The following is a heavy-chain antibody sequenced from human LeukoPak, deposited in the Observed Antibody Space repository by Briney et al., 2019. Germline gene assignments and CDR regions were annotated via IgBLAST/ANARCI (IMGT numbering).Heavy chain of an antibody. J-gene: IGHJ5*02. Sequence: SQTLSLTCTVSGGSISSGDYYWSWIRQHPGKGLEWIGYIYYSGSTYYNPSLKSRVTISVDTSKNQFSLKLSSVTAADTAVYYCARVLDILTGPNPINWFDPWGQGTLVTVSS. D-gene: IGHD3-9*01. CDR3: ARVLDILTGPNPINWFDP. V-gene: IGHV4-31*03. CDR2: IYYSGST. CDR1: GGSISSGDYY.